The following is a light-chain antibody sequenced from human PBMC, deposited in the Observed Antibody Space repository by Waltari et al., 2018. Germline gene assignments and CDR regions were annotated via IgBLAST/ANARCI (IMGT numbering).Light chain of an antibody. CDR1: QDIRNE. J-gene: IGKJ2*01. CDR3: LQHTTYPYT. V-gene: IGKV1-17*01. CDR2: AAS. Sequence: DIQMTQSPSSLSASVGNRVTITCRASQDIRNELGWYQQQPGKAPKSLIYAASSLHSGVPSRFDGSGYGTEFTHTISALQPEDFATYYCLQHTTYPYTFGQGTKLEI.